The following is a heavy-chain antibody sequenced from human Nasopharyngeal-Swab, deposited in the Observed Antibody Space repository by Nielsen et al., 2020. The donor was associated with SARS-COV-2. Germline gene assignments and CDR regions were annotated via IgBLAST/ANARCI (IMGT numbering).Heavy chain of an antibody. CDR1: IGSFSGYN. Sequence: GSLRLSCAVYIGSFSGYNWAWIRQPPGKGLEWIGEINDSGRAKYNPSLKSRVTISADTSKNQFSLRLTSVTAADTGIYYCARAWDIWGQGTMVTVSS. CDR3: ARAWDI. CDR2: INDSGRA. V-gene: IGHV4-34*01. J-gene: IGHJ3*02.